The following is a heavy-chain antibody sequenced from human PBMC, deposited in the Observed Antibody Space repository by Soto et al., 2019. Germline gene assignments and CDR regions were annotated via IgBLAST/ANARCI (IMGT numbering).Heavy chain of an antibody. D-gene: IGHD5-12*01. Sequence: EVQLVESGGGLVQPGGSLRLSCAVSGFTFSSYWMHCVRQAPGKGLVWVSRINSDGSSTSYADSVKGRFTISRDNAKNTLYLQMNSLRAEDTAVYYCARDGYSGYDPIYYYYGMDVWGQGTTVTVSS. CDR3: ARDGYSGYDPIYYYYGMDV. V-gene: IGHV3-74*01. J-gene: IGHJ6*02. CDR1: GFTFSSYW. CDR2: INSDGSST.